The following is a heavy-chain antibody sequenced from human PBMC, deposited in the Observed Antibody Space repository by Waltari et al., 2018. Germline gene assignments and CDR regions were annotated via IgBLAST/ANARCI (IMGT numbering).Heavy chain of an antibody. J-gene: IGHJ6*02. CDR2: INHSGST. CDR3: ARTSIAARLGKGMDV. CDR1: GGSFSGYS. D-gene: IGHD6-6*01. Sequence: QVQLQQWGAGLLKPSATLSLTCAVYGGSFSGYSSIWIRPPPGKGLEWIGEINHSGSTNYNPSLKSRVTISVDTSKNQFSLKLSSVTAADTAVYYCARTSIAARLGKGMDVWGQGTTVTVSS. V-gene: IGHV4-34*01.